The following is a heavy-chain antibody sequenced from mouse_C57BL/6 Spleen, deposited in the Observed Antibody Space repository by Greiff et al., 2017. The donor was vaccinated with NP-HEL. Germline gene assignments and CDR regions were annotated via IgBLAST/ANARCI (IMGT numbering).Heavy chain of an antibody. V-gene: IGHV1-80*01. CDR2: IYPGDGDT. CDR1: GYAFSSYW. Sequence: QVQLKESGAELVKPGASVKISCKASGYAFSSYWMNWVKQRPGKGLERIGQIYPGDGDTNYNGKFKGKATLTADKSSSTAYMQLSSLTSEDSAVYFCARGGGTSFDYWGQGTTLTVSS. J-gene: IGHJ2*01. CDR3: ARGGGTSFDY. D-gene: IGHD3-3*01.